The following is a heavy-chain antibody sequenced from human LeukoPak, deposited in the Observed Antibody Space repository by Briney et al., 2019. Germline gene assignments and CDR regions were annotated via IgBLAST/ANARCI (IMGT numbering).Heavy chain of an antibody. J-gene: IGHJ5*02. Sequence: GGSLRLSCAASGFTFSSYSMNWVRQAPGKGLEWVSSISSSSSYIYYADSVKGRFTISRDNAKNSLYLQMNSLRAEDTAVYYCARDRIDDSSGYYYVRWFDPWGQGTLVTVSS. CDR3: ARDRIDDSSGYYYVRWFDP. CDR2: ISSSSSYI. CDR1: GFTFSSYS. D-gene: IGHD3-22*01. V-gene: IGHV3-21*01.